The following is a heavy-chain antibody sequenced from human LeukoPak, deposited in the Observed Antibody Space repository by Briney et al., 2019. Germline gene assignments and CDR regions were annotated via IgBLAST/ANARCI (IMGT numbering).Heavy chain of an antibody. Sequence: SETLSLTCTVSGGSISSSSYYWTWIRQPAGKGLEWIGRIYTSGSTNYNPSLKSRVTISIDASKNQFSLRLSSVTAADTAVYYCTKGGELMNYWGQGTLDTVSS. CDR2: IYTSGST. CDR1: GGSISSSSYY. D-gene: IGHD1-26*01. CDR3: TKGGELMNY. V-gene: IGHV4-61*02. J-gene: IGHJ4*02.